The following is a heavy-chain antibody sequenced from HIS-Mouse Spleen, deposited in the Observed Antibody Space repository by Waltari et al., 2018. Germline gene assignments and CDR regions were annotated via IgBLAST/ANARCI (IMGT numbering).Heavy chain of an antibody. CDR1: GGSFSGYY. CDR3: AGYNWNYGTDY. CDR2: INQSGST. D-gene: IGHD1-7*01. Sequence: QVQLQQWGAGLLKPSETLSLTCAVYGGSFSGYYWSWIRQPPGKGLEWIGEINQSGSTNYTPSLKSRVTISVDTSKNQFSLKLSSVTAADTAVYYCAGYNWNYGTDYWGQGTLVTVAS. V-gene: IGHV4-34*01. J-gene: IGHJ4*02.